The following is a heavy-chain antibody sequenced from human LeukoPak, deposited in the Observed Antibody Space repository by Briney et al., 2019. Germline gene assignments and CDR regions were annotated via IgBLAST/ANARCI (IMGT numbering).Heavy chain of an antibody. V-gene: IGHV4-59*12. CDR3: ARVYCSGGSCYSAYYYYMDV. CDR1: GGSISSYY. Sequence: SETLSLTCTVSGGSISSYYWSWIRQPPGKGLEWIGYIYYSGSTYYNPSLKSRVTISVDTSKNQFSLKLSSVTAADTAVYYCARVYCSGGSCYSAYYYYMDVWGKGTTVTVSS. J-gene: IGHJ6*03. CDR2: IYYSGST. D-gene: IGHD2-15*01.